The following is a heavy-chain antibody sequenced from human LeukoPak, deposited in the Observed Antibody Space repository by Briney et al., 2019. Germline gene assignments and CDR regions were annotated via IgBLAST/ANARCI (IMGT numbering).Heavy chain of an antibody. D-gene: IGHD3-3*01. V-gene: IGHV1-46*01. J-gene: IGHJ4*02. CDR1: GYTFTSYY. Sequence: ASVKVSCKACGYTFTSYYMHWVRQAPGQGLEWMGIINPSGGSTSYAQKFQGRVTMTRDTSTSTVYMELSSLRSEDTAVYYCARDGQVFYFDYWGQGTLVTVSS. CDR3: ARDGQVFYFDY. CDR2: INPSGGST.